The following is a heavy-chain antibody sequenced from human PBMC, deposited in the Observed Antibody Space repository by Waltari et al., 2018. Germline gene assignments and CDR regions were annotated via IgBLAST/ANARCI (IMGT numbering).Heavy chain of an antibody. J-gene: IGHJ4*02. D-gene: IGHD6-19*01. V-gene: IGHV3-33*01. Sequence: QVQLVESGGGVVQPGRSLRLSCAASGFTFSSHGMPWVRQAPGKGLEWVAVIWYDGSNKYYADSVKGRFTISRDNSKNTLYLQMNSLRAEDTAVYYCARDRTGAVAGIDYWGQGTLVTVSS. CDR2: IWYDGSNK. CDR3: ARDRTGAVAGIDY. CDR1: GFTFSSHG.